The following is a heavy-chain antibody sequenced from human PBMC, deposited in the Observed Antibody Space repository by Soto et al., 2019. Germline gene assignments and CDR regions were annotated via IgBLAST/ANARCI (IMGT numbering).Heavy chain of an antibody. D-gene: IGHD1-26*01. CDR2: MNPHNGNT. CDR3: ARQWELSGYYYGMDV. CDR1: GYTFASYD. V-gene: IGHV1-8*01. J-gene: IGHJ6*02. Sequence: ASVKVSCKTSGYTFASYDINWVRQASGQGLGWMGWMNPHNGNTGYAQKFQGRVTMTRDTSISTAYMELSSLRSEDTAVYYCARQWELSGYYYGMDVWG.